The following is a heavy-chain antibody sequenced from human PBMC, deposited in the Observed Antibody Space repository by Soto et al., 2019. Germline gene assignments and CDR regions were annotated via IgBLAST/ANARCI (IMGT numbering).Heavy chain of an antibody. V-gene: IGHV4-39*01. D-gene: IGHD3-3*01. CDR1: GGSVSSREFY. CDR3: ATQPFVNEYDHSNFDS. CDR2: TYYNSNT. J-gene: IGHJ4*02. Sequence: QLQLLESGPGRVEPSGTLSLTCSDSGGSVSSREFYWGWVRQAPGKGLEWIGTTYYNSNTYYNPSPKSPRTISLEFSMNQQSLELRSATAADTAVYYCATQPFVNEYDHSNFDSWVRGILVTVAS.